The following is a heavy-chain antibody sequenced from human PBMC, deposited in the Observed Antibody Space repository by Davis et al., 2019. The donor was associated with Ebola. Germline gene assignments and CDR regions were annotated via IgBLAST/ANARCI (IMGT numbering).Heavy chain of an antibody. D-gene: IGHD1-26*01. CDR3: AGGGGSYYPYYYYGMDV. J-gene: IGHJ6*04. V-gene: IGHV1-2*06. CDR2: INPNSGGT. CDR1: GYTFTGYY. Sequence: AASVKVSCKASGYTFTGYYMHWVRQAPGQGLEWMGRINPNSGGTNYAQKFQGRVTMTRDTSISTAYKELSRLRSDDPPVYYGAGGGGSYYPYYYYGMDVWGKGTTVTVSS.